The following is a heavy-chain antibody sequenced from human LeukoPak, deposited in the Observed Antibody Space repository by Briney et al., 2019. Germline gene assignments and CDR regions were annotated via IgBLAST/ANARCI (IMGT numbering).Heavy chain of an antibody. CDR3: ARAIRGSAVDTGDR. Sequence: GGSLRLSSAASGFTFSSYWMRWVRQAPGKGLEGVANIKNDGSEEYYVDSVKGRFTISRDNAKNSLFLQMNSLTVEDTAVYYCARAIRGSAVDTGDRWGQGTLVTVSS. CDR1: GFTFSSYW. V-gene: IGHV3-7*01. CDR2: IKNDGSEE. J-gene: IGHJ4*02. D-gene: IGHD3-10*01.